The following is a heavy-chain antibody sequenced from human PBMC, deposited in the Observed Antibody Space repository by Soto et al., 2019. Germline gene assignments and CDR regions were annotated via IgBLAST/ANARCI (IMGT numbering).Heavy chain of an antibody. J-gene: IGHJ4*02. Sequence: QVQLVQSGTEVKKPGASVKISCKASGYTFTSHTIHWVRQAPGQRLEWMAWINVNNDNTKYSHKFQGRVTLTIDTSESTVYMNLSSLRSEDTAVYYCARRSFTAVDYWGQGTLVSVSS. CDR3: ARRSFTAVDY. CDR1: GYTFTSHT. D-gene: IGHD5-18*01. V-gene: IGHV1-3*01. CDR2: INVNNDNT.